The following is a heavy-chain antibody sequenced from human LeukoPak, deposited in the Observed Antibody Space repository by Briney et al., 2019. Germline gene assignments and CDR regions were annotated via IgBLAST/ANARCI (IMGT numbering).Heavy chain of an antibody. CDR3: ASGYYDSSGYYR. CDR2: ISSSSSYI. Sequence: GGSLGLSCAACGFTFSSYSMNWVRQAPGKGLEWVSSISSSSSYIYYADSVKGRFTISRDNAKNSLYLQMNSLRAEDTAVYYCASGYYDSSGYYRWGQGTLVTVSS. V-gene: IGHV3-21*01. J-gene: IGHJ4*02. D-gene: IGHD3-22*01. CDR1: GFTFSSYS.